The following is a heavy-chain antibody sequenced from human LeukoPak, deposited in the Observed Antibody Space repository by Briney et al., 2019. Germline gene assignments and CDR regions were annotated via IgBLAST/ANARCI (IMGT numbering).Heavy chain of an antibody. CDR1: GFTFSYYA. J-gene: IGHJ4*02. V-gene: IGHV3-23*01. CDR2: ISGSGGST. Sequence: GGSLRLSCAASGFTFSYYAMSWVRQAPGKGLEWVSPISGSGGSTYYADSVKGRFTISRDNSKNTLYLQMNSLRAEDTAVYYCTSGLPCGGDCYSDYWGQGTLVTVSS. CDR3: TSGLPCGGDCYSDY. D-gene: IGHD2-21*02.